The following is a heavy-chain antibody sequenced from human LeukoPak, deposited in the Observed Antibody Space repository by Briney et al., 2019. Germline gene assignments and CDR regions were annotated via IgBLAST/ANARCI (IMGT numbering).Heavy chain of an antibody. J-gene: IGHJ4*02. CDR2: IYSGGGT. D-gene: IGHD2-21*02. Sequence: PGGSLRLSCAASGFTLGSNYMSWVRQAPGKGLEWVSVIYSGGGTYYADSVKGRFTISRDNSKNTVYLQMNSLRAEDTAVYYCATETDDYWGQGTLVTVSS. CDR1: GFTLGSNY. CDR3: ATETDDY. V-gene: IGHV3-66*01.